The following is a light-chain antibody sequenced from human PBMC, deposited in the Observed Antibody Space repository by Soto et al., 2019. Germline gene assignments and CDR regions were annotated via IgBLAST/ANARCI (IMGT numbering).Light chain of an antibody. V-gene: IGLV2-11*01. CDR1: SDDVGGYEY. Sequence: QSAPTQPRSVSGSPGQSVTISCTGTSDDVGGYEYVSWFQQSPGKAPKLIIHDVSERPSGVPDRFSGSKSGNTASLTISGLQTEDEGDYYCCSYAGTYIPVVFGGGIKVTVL. CDR2: DVS. J-gene: IGLJ2*01. CDR3: CSYAGTYIPVV.